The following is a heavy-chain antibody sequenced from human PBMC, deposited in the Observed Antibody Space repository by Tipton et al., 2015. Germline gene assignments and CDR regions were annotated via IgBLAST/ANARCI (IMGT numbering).Heavy chain of an antibody. V-gene: IGHV3-72*01. J-gene: IGHJ6*02. CDR1: GFTFSDHY. Sequence: SLRLSCAASGFTFSDHYMDWVRQAPGKGLEWVGRTRNKAHSYTTEYAASVKGRFTISRDDSKNSLYLQMNSLITEDTAVYYCARDRIPAHSNYYYSYGMDVWGQGTAVTVSS. CDR2: TRNKAHSYTT. D-gene: IGHD1-20*01. CDR3: ARDRIPAHSNYYYSYGMDV.